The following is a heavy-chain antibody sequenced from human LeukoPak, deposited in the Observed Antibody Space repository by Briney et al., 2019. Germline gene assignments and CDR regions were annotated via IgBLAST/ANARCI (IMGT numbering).Heavy chain of an antibody. CDR2: IYYSGST. Sequence: SQTLSLTCTVSGGSVSSGGYYWSWIRQHPGKGLEWIGYIYYSGSTYYNPSLKSRVTISVDTSKNQFSLKLSSVTAADTAVYYCARAYYVSSGYYSVLFDYWGQGTLVTVSS. V-gene: IGHV4-31*03. CDR3: ARAYYVSSGYYSVLFDY. J-gene: IGHJ4*02. D-gene: IGHD3-22*01. CDR1: GGSVSSGGYY.